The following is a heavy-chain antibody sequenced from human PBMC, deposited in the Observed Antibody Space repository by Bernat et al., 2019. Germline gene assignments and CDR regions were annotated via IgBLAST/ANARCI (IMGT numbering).Heavy chain of an antibody. CDR1: GGSFSGYY. CDR3: AGIAVAGAFDP. V-gene: IGHV4-34*01. Sequence: QVQLQQWGAGLLKPSETLSLTCAVYGGSFSGYYWSWIRQPPGKGLEWIGEINHSGSTNYNPSLKSRVTISVDTSKNQFSLKLSSVTAADTAVYYCAGIAVAGAFDPWGQGTLVIVSS. J-gene: IGHJ5*02. CDR2: INHSGST. D-gene: IGHD6-19*01.